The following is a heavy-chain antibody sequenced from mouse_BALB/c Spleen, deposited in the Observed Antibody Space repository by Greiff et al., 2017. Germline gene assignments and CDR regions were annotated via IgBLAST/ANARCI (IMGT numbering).Heavy chain of an antibody. V-gene: IGHV5-12-2*01. Sequence: EVKLVESGGGLVQPGGSLKLSCAASGFTFSSYTMSWVRQTPEKRLEWVAYISNGGGSTYYPDTVKGRFTISRDNAKNTLYLQMSSLKSEDTAMYYCARHDDYFDYWGQGTTLTVSS. CDR3: ARHDDYFDY. J-gene: IGHJ2*01. CDR1: GFTFSSYT. CDR2: ISNGGGST.